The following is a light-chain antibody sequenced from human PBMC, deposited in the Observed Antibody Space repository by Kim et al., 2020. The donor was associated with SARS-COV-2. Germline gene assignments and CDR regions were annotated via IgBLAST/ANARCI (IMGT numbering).Light chain of an antibody. Sequence: DIQMTQSPSTLSASVGDRVTISCRASESINRWLAWYQQRPGKAPVLLIYKASTLESGVSSRFSGTGSGTEFTLTISSLQPDDFATYYCQQYNTVPRTFGQGTKVDIK. V-gene: IGKV1-5*03. CDR2: KAS. CDR1: ESINRW. J-gene: IGKJ1*01. CDR3: QQYNTVPRT.